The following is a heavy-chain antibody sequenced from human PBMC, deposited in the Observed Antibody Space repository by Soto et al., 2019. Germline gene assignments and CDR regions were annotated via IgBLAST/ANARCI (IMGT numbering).Heavy chain of an antibody. CDR2: SSATGSGT. V-gene: IGHV3-23*01. D-gene: IGHD1-7*01. CDR1: GFTFSSYG. Sequence: EMQLLESGGGLVQPGGSLRLSCAVSGFTFSSYGMTWVRQAPGKGLEWISFSSATGSGTYYADSVKGRFTISRDNSKNTLYLQMTSLRADDTAVYYCAKDRRAGGNYGFYSDFWGQGALFIVSS. CDR3: AKDRRAGGNYGFYSDF. J-gene: IGHJ4*02.